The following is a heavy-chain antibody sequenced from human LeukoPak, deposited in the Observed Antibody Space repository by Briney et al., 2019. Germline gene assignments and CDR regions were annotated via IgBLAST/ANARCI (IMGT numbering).Heavy chain of an antibody. J-gene: IGHJ5*02. CDR2: INPNSGGT. V-gene: IGHV1-2*02. Sequence: GASVKVSCKASGYTFTGYYMHWVRQAPGQGLEWVGWINPNSGGTNYAQKFQGRVTMIRDTSISTAYMELSRLSSDDTAVYYCARDPMVRETINWFDPWGQGTLVTVSS. CDR3: ARDPMVRETINWFDP. CDR1: GYTFTGYY. D-gene: IGHD3-10*01.